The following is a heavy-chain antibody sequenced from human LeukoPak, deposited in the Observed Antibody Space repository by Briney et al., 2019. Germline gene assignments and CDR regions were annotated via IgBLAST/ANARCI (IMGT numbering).Heavy chain of an antibody. Sequence: GGSLRLSCAASGFTFRSYWMDWVRQAPGKGLVWVSRINSDGSSTSYADSVKGRFTISSDNAKNTLYMQMNSLRAEDTAVYYCARDRFGELFGYWGQGTLVTVSS. D-gene: IGHD3-10*01. CDR1: GFTFRSYW. J-gene: IGHJ4*02. V-gene: IGHV3-74*01. CDR2: INSDGSST. CDR3: ARDRFGELFGY.